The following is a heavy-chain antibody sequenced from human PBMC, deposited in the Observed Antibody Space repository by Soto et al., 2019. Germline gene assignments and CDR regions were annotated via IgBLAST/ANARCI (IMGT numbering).Heavy chain of an antibody. V-gene: IGHV4-39*01. CDR1: GGSISSSSYY. J-gene: IGHJ3*02. Sequence: QLQLQESGPGLVKPSETLSLTCTVSGGSISSSSYYWGWIRQPPGKGLEWIGSIYYSGSTYYNPSLKSRVTISVDTSKNQFSLKLSSVTAADTAVYYCARPPPFGILTGYQADAAFDIWGQGTMVTVSS. CDR2: IYYSGST. D-gene: IGHD3-9*01. CDR3: ARPPPFGILTGYQADAAFDI.